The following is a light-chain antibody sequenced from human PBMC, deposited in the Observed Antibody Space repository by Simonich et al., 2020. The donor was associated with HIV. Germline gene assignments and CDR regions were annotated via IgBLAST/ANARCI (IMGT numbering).Light chain of an antibody. CDR2: WAS. V-gene: IGKV4-1*01. CDR3: QQYYSTFYT. Sequence: DIVMTQSPDSLAVSLGERATINSKPSQSVLSRSNNKNYLAWYQQTPGQPPKILIYWASTRESGVPDRVSGSGSGTDFTLTISSMQAEDVAVYYFQQYYSTFYTLGQGTKLEIK. J-gene: IGKJ2*01. CDR1: QSVLSRSNNKNY.